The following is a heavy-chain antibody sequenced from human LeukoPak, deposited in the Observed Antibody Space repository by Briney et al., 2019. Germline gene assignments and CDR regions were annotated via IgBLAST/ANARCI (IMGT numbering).Heavy chain of an antibody. CDR3: ARGVQEGFLERVGDY. CDR2: ISSSSSYI. J-gene: IGHJ4*02. CDR1: GFTFSSYS. V-gene: IGHV3-21*01. D-gene: IGHD3-3*01. Sequence: GGSLRLSCAASGFTFSSYSMNWVRQAPGKGLEWVSSISSSSSYIYYADSVKGRFTISRDNAKNSLYLQMDSLRAEDTAVYYCARGVQEGFLERVGDYRGQGTLVTVSS.